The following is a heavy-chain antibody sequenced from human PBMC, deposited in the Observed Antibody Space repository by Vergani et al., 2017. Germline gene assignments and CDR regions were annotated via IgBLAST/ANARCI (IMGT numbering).Heavy chain of an antibody. CDR2: IIPIFGTA. CDR3: ASGYCSSTSCYAPYYYGSGSYLDYDGMDV. Sequence: QVQLVQSGAEVKKPGSSVKVSCKASGGTFSSYAISWVRQAPGQGLEWMGGIIPIFGTANYAQKFQGRVTITADESTSTAYMERSSLRSEDTAVYYCASGYCSSTSCYAPYYYGSGSYLDYDGMDVWGQGTTVTVSS. D-gene: IGHD2-2*01. V-gene: IGHV1-69*12. J-gene: IGHJ6*02. CDR1: GGTFSSYA.